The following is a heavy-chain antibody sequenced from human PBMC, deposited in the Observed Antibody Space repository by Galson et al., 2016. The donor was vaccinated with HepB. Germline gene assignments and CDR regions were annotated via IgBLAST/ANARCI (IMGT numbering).Heavy chain of an antibody. CDR3: TTEGFSTTWYYFDY. Sequence: SLRLSCAASGFTFNNAWMSWVRQAPGKGLEWVGRIKSKYDGETRDYAAPVKGRFTISRDDSKNTLYLQMSSLETEDTAMYYCTTEGFSTTWYYFDYWGHGTQGTVSA. V-gene: IGHV3-15*01. CDR1: GFTFNNAW. J-gene: IGHJ4*01. D-gene: IGHD6-13*01. CDR2: IKSKYDGETR.